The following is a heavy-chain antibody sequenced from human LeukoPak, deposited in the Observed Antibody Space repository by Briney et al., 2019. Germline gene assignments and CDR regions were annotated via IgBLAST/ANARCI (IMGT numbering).Heavy chain of an antibody. Sequence: PGGSLRLSCAASGFTFDDYAMHWVRQAPGKGLEWVSGISWNSGSIGYADSVKGRFTISRDNAKNSLYLQMNSLRAEDTALYYCAKDTGYDILTGYLDAFDIWGQGTMVTVSS. V-gene: IGHV3-9*01. D-gene: IGHD3-9*01. J-gene: IGHJ3*02. CDR3: AKDTGYDILTGYLDAFDI. CDR1: GFTFDDYA. CDR2: ISWNSGSI.